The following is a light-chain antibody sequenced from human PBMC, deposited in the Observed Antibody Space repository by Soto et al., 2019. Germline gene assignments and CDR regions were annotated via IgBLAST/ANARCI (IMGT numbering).Light chain of an antibody. CDR3: QQYDNWPHT. V-gene: IGKV3-15*01. J-gene: IGKJ2*01. CDR2: GAS. Sequence: EMVMTQSPATLSVSPGERATLSCRASQNLSRNFAWYQQQPGQAPRLLIYGASTRAPGIPARFSGSGSGTDFTLTISSLQSEDFAFYYCQQYDNWPHTFGQGTKLEIK. CDR1: QNLSRN.